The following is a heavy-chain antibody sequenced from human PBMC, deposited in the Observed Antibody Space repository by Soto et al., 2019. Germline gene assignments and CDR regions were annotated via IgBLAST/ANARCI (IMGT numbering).Heavy chain of an antibody. CDR2: ISYDGSNK. V-gene: IGHV3-30-3*01. Sequence: GGSLRLSCAASGFTFSSYAMHWVRQAPGKGLEWVAVISYDGSNKYYADSVKGRFTISRDNSKNTLYLQMNSLRAEDTAVYYCARDEIQQPPHRLLWFGETFDYWGQGTLVTVSS. CDR1: GFTFSSYA. CDR3: ARDEIQQPPHRLLWFGETFDY. D-gene: IGHD3-10*01. J-gene: IGHJ4*02.